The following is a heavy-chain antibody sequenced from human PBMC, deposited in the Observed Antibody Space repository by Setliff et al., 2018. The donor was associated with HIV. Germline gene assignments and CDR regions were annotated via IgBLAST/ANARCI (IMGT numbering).Heavy chain of an antibody. V-gene: IGHV1-2*06. Sequence: ASVKVSCKASGYTFTAYYIHWVRQAPGHELQLMGRIEPSSGGTNYIQKFQGRVTITRDTSINTVYMELSRLRSDDTAVYYCASWGGSPDGYFYYYMDVWGKGATVTVSS. J-gene: IGHJ6*03. CDR2: IEPSSGGT. D-gene: IGHD1-26*01. CDR3: ASWGGSPDGYFYYYMDV. CDR1: GYTFTAYY.